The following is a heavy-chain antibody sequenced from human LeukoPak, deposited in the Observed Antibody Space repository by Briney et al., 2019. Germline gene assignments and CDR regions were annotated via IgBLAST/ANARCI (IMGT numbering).Heavy chain of an antibody. CDR3: AREPGIVGATTVYYYYYMDG. CDR1: GFIFSDYS. Sequence: GGSLRLSCVASGFIFSDYSMDWVRQAPGKGLEWVSSISSSSAYIFYADSVKGRFAVSRDNSKNTLYLQINSLRAEDTAVYYCAREPGIVGATTVYYYYYMDGWGKGTTVTVSS. D-gene: IGHD1-26*01. V-gene: IGHV3-21*01. CDR2: ISSSSAYI. J-gene: IGHJ6*03.